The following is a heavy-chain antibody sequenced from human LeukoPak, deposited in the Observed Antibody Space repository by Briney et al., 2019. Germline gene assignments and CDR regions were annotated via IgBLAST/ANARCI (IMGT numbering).Heavy chain of an antibody. V-gene: IGHV3-7*01. CDR1: GFTFSSYW. CDR2: IRQDGSQK. Sequence: GGSLRLSCAASGFTFSSYWMSWVRQAPGKGLEWVATIRQDGSQKYYVDSVKGRFTISRDNAKNSLYLQMNSLRAEDTAVYYCARVQGGWYGDAFDIWGQGTMVTVSS. J-gene: IGHJ3*02. D-gene: IGHD6-19*01. CDR3: ARVQGGWYGDAFDI.